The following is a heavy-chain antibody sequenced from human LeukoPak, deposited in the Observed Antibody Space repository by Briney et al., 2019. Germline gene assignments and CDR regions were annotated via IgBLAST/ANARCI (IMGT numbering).Heavy chain of an antibody. J-gene: IGHJ6*03. CDR3: ARSSYGYKFSMDV. D-gene: IGHD5-18*01. Sequence: ASVKVSCKASGFALYNYNIVWLRQAPGQGLEWVGWITAFNGNTNYAQKVQGRVTMTTDTSTSTSYMELRNLRSDDTAVYYCARSSYGYKFSMDVWGKGTTLTISS. CDR2: ITAFNGNT. V-gene: IGHV1-18*04. CDR1: GFALYNYN.